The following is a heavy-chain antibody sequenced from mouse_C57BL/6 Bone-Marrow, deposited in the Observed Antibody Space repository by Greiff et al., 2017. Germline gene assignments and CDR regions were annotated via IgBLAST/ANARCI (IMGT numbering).Heavy chain of an antibody. CDR3: ARRGGRDY. D-gene: IGHD3-3*01. CDR2: ISSGGSYT. V-gene: IGHV5-6*02. J-gene: IGHJ2*01. CDR1: GFTFSSYG. Sequence: EVNVVESGGDLVKPGGSLKLSCAASGFTFSSYGMSWVRQTPDKRLEWVATISSGGSYTYYPDSVKGRFTISRDNAKNTLYLQMSSLKSEDTAMYYCARRGGRDYWGQGTTLTVSS.